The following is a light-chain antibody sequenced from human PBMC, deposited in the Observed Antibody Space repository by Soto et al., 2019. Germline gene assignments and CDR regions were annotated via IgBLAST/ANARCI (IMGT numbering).Light chain of an antibody. CDR1: SSNIGSNY. CDR3: AAWDDSLSGYV. Sequence: QSVLTQPPSASGTPGQRVTISCSGSSSNIGSNYVYWYQQLPGTAPKLLIYSNNQRPSGVPDRFSGSTSGTAASLAISGLRSEDEADYYCAAWDDSLSGYVFGTGTKLTVL. CDR2: SNN. J-gene: IGLJ1*01. V-gene: IGLV1-47*02.